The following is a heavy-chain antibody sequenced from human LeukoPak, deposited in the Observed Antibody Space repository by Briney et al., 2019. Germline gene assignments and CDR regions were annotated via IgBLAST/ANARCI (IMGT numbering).Heavy chain of an antibody. V-gene: IGHV4-59*01. CDR3: ARLSSGWYLDY. J-gene: IGHJ4*02. CDR2: IYYSGST. D-gene: IGHD6-19*01. CDR1: GGSISSYY. Sequence: SETLSLTCTVPGGSISSYYWSWIRQPPGKGLEWIGYIYYSGSTNYNPSLKSRVTISVDTSKNQFSLKLSSVTAADTAVYYCARLSSGWYLDYWGQGTLVAVSS.